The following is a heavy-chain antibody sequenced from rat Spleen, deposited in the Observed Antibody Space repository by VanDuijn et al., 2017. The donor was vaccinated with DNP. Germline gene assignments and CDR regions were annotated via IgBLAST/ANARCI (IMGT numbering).Heavy chain of an antibody. CDR1: GLSLTSSG. CDR2: ISRGGST. CDR3: TRDVVGGGFAY. D-gene: IGHD1-12*01. V-gene: IGHV2S12*01. Sequence: QVHLKESGPGLVQPSQTLSLTCTVSGLSLTSSGVSWVRQPPGKGLEWIAAISRGGSTYYNSALKSRLSISRDTSKSQVFLKMNSLQTADTAIYFCTRDVVGGGFAYWGQGTLVTVSS. J-gene: IGHJ3*01.